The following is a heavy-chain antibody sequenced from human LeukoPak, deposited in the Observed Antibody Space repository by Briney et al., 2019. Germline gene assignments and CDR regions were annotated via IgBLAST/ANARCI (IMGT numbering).Heavy chain of an antibody. J-gene: IGHJ5*02. Sequence: PGTSLRLSCAASGFTFSSYWMSWVRQAPGKGLEWVANIKQDGSEKYYVDSVKGRFTISRDNAKNSLYLQMNSLRAEDTAVYYCARGRQWLVFGFDPWGQGTLVTVSS. V-gene: IGHV3-7*01. CDR3: ARGRQWLVFGFDP. CDR2: IKQDGSEK. D-gene: IGHD6-19*01. CDR1: GFTFSSYW.